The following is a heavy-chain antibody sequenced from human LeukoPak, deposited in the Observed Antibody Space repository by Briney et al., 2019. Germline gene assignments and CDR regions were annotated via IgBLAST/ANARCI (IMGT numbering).Heavy chain of an antibody. J-gene: IGHJ4*02. V-gene: IGHV3-21*01. Sequence: GGSLRLSCAASGFTFSSYSMNWVRRAPGKGLEWVSSISSSSSYIYYADSVKGRFTISRDNAKNSLYLQMNSLRAEDTAVYYCARIPGRASVAGYWGQGTLVTVSS. CDR2: ISSSSSYI. CDR3: ARIPGRASVAGY. CDR1: GFTFSSYS. D-gene: IGHD6-19*01.